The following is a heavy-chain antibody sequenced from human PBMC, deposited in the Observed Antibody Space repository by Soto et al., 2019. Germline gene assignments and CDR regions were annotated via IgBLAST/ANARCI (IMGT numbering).Heavy chain of an antibody. CDR2: TAHSAHT. CDR1: GGCFSGYY. D-gene: IGHD2-2*01. Sequence: SETLSLTCAVYGGCFSGYYWNWIRQPPGKGLERIGKTAHSAHTIYNPSLKSPVPTSVDTSKNQFSLRLTSATAADTAVYYCAPVRAWFDPWGQGTLVTVSS. V-gene: IGHV4-34*01. CDR3: APVRAWFDP. J-gene: IGHJ5*02.